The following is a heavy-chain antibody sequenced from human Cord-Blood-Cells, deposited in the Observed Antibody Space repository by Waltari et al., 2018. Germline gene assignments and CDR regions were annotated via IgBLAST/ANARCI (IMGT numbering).Heavy chain of an antibody. J-gene: IGHJ4*02. CDR3: ARHRYYYDSSGYCDY. CDR1: GYSFNSYW. V-gene: IGHV5-51*01. Sequence: EVQLVQSGAEVKKPGESLKISCKGSGYSFNSYWIGWVRQMPGKGLEWMGIIYPGDSDTRYSPSFQGQVTISADKSISTAYLQWSSLKASDTAMYYCARHRYYYDSSGYCDYWGQGTLVTVSS. D-gene: IGHD3-22*01. CDR2: IYPGDSDT.